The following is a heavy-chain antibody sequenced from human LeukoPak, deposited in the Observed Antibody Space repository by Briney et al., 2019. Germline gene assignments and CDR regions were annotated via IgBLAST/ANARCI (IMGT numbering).Heavy chain of an antibody. CDR3: ARGGYSGYDGGNYYYYYMDV. D-gene: IGHD5-12*01. V-gene: IGHV1-69*05. Sequence: SVKVSCKASGGTFSSYAISWVRQAPGQGLEWMGGIIPIFGTANYAQKFQGRVTITTDESTSTAYMELSSLRSEDTAVYYCARGGYSGYDGGNYYYYYMDVWGKGTTVTVSS. CDR1: GGTFSSYA. J-gene: IGHJ6*03. CDR2: IIPIFGTA.